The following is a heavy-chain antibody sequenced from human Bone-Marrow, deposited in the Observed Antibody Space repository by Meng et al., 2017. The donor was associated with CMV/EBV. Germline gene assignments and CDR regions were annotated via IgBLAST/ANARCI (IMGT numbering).Heavy chain of an antibody. CDR1: GGSFSSYY. D-gene: IGHD1-20*01. CDR2: IYYSGST. Sequence: SETLSLTCSVSGGSFSSYYWSWIRQPPGKGLQWIGYIYYSGSTNYNPSLKRRVTMSLDTSKNQFSLKVRSVIAADTAVYYCARSNWNWFDPWGQGNLVNVHS. CDR3: ARSNWNWFDP. J-gene: IGHJ5*02. V-gene: IGHV4-59*01.